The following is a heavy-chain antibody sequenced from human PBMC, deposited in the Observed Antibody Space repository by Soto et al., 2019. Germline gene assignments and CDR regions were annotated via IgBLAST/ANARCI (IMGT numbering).Heavy chain of an antibody. Sequence: PGGSLRLSCAASGFTFSSYAMHWVRQAPGKGLERVAVISYDGSNKYYADSVKGRFTISRGNSKNTLYLQMNSLRAEDTAVYYCAREGFLYGMDVWGQGTTVTVSS. CDR2: ISYDGSNK. V-gene: IGHV3-30-3*01. CDR3: AREGFLYGMDV. J-gene: IGHJ6*02. CDR1: GFTFSSYA.